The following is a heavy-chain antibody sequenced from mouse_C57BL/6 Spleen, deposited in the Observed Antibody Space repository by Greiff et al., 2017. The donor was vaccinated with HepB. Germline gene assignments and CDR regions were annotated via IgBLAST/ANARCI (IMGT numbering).Heavy chain of an antibody. CDR2: IDPSDSYT. V-gene: IGHV1-69*01. D-gene: IGHD2-1*01. Sequence: QVKLQQSGAELVMPGASVKLSCKASGYTFTSYWMHWVKQRPGQGLEWIGEIDPSDSYTNYNQKFKGKSTLTVDKSSSTAYMQLSSLTSEDSAVYSCASSLGNYGFDDWGHGTTLTVSS. CDR3: ASSLGNYGFDD. CDR1: GYTFTSYW. J-gene: IGHJ2*01.